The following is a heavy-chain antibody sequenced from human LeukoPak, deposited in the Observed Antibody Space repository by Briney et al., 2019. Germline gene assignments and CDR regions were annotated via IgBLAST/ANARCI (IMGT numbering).Heavy chain of an antibody. V-gene: IGHV3-53*01. CDR1: GFTFSSYW. Sequence: GGSLRLSCAASGFTFSSYWMNWVRQAPGKGLEWVSVIYSGGSTYYADSVKGRFTISRDNSKNTLYLQMNSLRAEDTAVYYCARDHGDYYYGMDVWGQGTTVTVSS. J-gene: IGHJ6*02. D-gene: IGHD4-17*01. CDR2: IYSGGST. CDR3: ARDHGDYYYGMDV.